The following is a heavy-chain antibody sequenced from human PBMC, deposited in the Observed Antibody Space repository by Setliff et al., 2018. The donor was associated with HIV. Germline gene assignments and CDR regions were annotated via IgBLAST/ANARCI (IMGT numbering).Heavy chain of an antibody. J-gene: IGHJ4*02. V-gene: IGHV4-59*11. CDR2: ISYTGSP. Sequence: SETLSLTCSVSGGSITSHYWAWIRQPPGKGLEWIGVISYTGSPHYNPSLKSRVTMSLDTAKNQFSLTLSSVTAADTAVYYCARVSAGKDYYDSSGDSYRFDYWGQGTLVTVSS. CDR1: GGSITSHY. D-gene: IGHD3-22*01. CDR3: ARVSAGKDYYDSSGDSYRFDY.